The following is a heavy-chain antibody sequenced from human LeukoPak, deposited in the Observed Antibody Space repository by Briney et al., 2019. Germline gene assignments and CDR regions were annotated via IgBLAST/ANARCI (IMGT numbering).Heavy chain of an antibody. D-gene: IGHD5-12*01. Sequence: GGSLRLSCAASGFTFSSYGMHWVRQAPGKGLEWVADISYDGSTQYYADSVKGRCTISRDNSNNTLLLQVNSLRAEGPAVYYCSNHDLVAPTLVSWGEGTLVTVSS. V-gene: IGHV3-30*18. CDR2: ISYDGSTQ. CDR1: GFTFSSYG. CDR3: SNHDLVAPTLVS. J-gene: IGHJ1*01.